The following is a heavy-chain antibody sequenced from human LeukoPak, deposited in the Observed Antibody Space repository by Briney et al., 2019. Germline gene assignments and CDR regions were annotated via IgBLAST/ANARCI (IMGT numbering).Heavy chain of an antibody. Sequence: QPGGSLRLSCAASGLTVSTTYMTWVRQAPGKGLECVSVIYSGGSIYYSDSVKGRFTISRDNSKNTLYLQMNSLRAEDSAVYYCARWGCSGSSCLTTRYHFDYWGQGTLVTVSS. D-gene: IGHD2-15*01. J-gene: IGHJ4*02. CDR1: GLTVSTTY. CDR3: ARWGCSGSSCLTTRYHFDY. V-gene: IGHV3-53*01. CDR2: IYSGGSI.